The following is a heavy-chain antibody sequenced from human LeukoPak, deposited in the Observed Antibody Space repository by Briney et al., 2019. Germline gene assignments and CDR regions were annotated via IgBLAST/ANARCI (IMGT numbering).Heavy chain of an antibody. D-gene: IGHD2-15*01. CDR2: IYSDNT. Sequence: PGGSLRLSCTVSGFTVSSNSMSWVRQAPGKGLEWVSFIYSDNTHYSDSVKGRFTISRDNAKNTLYLQMNSLRAEDTAVYYCARDTLYCSGGYCFFDYWGQGALVTVSS. CDR1: GFTVSSNS. J-gene: IGHJ4*02. V-gene: IGHV3-53*01. CDR3: ARDTLYCSGGYCFFDY.